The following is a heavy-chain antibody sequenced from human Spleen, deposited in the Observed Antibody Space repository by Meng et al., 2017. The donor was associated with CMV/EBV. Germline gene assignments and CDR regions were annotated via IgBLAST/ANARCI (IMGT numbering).Heavy chain of an antibody. J-gene: IGHJ4*02. Sequence: GESLKISCVASGFSLTSYAVHWVRQAPGKGLEWVALISYDGSNKYYTDSVKGRFTVSRDNSKNTLYLQMNSLRAEDTAVYYCTTSSIAARLGGLGIDYWGQGTLVTVSS. CDR2: ISYDGSNK. D-gene: IGHD6-6*01. V-gene: IGHV3-30*04. CDR3: TTSSIAARLGGLGIDY. CDR1: GFSLTSYA.